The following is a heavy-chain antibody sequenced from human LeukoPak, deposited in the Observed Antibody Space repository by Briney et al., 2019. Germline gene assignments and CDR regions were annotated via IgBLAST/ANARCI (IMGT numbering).Heavy chain of an antibody. CDR1: GGLISSGSYY. CDR2: MYTSGST. CDR3: ARDAYYYDSSAPRLFDY. Sequence: SETLSLTCTVSGGLISSGSYYWSWIRQPAGKGLEWIGRMYTSGSTNSNPPLKSRVTISVDTSKNQFSLKLSSVTAADTAVYYCARDAYYYDSSAPRLFDYWGQGTLVTVSS. V-gene: IGHV4-61*02. D-gene: IGHD3-22*01. J-gene: IGHJ4*02.